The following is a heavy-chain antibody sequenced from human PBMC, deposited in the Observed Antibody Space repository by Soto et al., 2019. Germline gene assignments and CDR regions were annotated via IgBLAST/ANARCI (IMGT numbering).Heavy chain of an antibody. CDR1: GFTFSSYA. J-gene: IGHJ3*02. CDR2: ISCSGSSK. D-gene: IGHD2-2*01. V-gene: IGHV3-23*01. CDR3: ASLPDIVVVPAAMRGAFDI. Sequence: PGGSLRLSCAASGFTFSSYAMHWVRQAPGKGLEWVSAISCSGSSKYYADSVKGRFTISRDNSKNTLYLQVNSLRAEDTAVYYCASLPDIVVVPAAMRGAFDIWGQGTMVTVSS.